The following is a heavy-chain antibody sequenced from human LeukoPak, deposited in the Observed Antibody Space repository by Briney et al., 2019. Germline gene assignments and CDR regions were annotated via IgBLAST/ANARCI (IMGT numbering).Heavy chain of an antibody. J-gene: IGHJ5*02. CDR2: IYYSGST. CDR3: ARGGYCSGGSCYLTWFDP. D-gene: IGHD2-15*01. CDR1: GGSISSYL. Sequence: SETLSLTCTVSGGSISSYLWSWIRQPPGKGLEWIGYIYYSGSTNYNPSLKSRVTILVDTSKNQFSLKVSSVTAADTAVYYCARGGYCSGGSCYLTWFDPWGQGTLVTVSS. V-gene: IGHV4-59*01.